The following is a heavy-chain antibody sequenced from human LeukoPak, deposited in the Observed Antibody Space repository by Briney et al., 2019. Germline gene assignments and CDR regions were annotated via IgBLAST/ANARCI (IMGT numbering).Heavy chain of an antibody. CDR2: MNPNSGNT. Sequence: ASVKVSCKASGYTFNNYDISWVRQASGQGLEWVGWMNPNSGNTGYAQKFQGRVTMTRNGSINTAYMELRSLRYEDTAVYFCAKGGVNRYCSRARCYYAFDMWGQGTMVTVSS. CDR1: GYTFNNYD. CDR3: AKGGVNRYCSRARCYYAFDM. J-gene: IGHJ3*02. V-gene: IGHV1-8*01. D-gene: IGHD2-15*01.